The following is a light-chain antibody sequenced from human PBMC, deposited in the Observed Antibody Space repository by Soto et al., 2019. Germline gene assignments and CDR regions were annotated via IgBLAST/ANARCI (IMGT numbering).Light chain of an antibody. J-gene: IGKJ4*01. CDR1: QDISNY. CDR3: QQYDHLPA. Sequence: DIQMTQSPSSLSASAGDRVTINCQASQDISNYLNWYQQKPGKAPNILIYDASNLETGVPSRFSGSGSGTQFTFTITSLQPEDIATYYCQQYDHLPAFGGGTKVDIK. V-gene: IGKV1-33*01. CDR2: DAS.